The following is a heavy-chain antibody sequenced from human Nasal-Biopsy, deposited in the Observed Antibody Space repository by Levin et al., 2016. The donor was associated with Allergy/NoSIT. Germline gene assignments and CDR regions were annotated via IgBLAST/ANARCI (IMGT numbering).Heavy chain of an antibody. V-gene: IGHV3-23*01. CDR2: ITGSGIEI. CDR1: GFTFNTYS. Sequence: GGSLRLSCAASGFTFNTYSMTWVRQAPGKGLEWVSVITGSGIEIHYADSVKGRFTISRDNSKNMVFLQMNSLRAEDTAVYYCAKLPDYYDSFGNFWGQGTLVSVSS. J-gene: IGHJ4*02. CDR3: AKLPDYYDSFGNF. D-gene: IGHD3-22*01.